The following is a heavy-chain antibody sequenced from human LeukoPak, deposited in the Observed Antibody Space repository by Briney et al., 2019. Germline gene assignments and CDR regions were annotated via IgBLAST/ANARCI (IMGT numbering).Heavy chain of an antibody. V-gene: IGHV3-48*01. CDR1: GFTFSSYS. J-gene: IGHJ4*02. CDR3: ARDRSRGSIAAAGTEDY. Sequence: PGGSLRLSCAASGFTFSSYSMNWVRQAPGKGLEWVSYISSSSSTIYYADSVKGRFTISRDNAKNSLYLQMNSLRAEDTAVYYCARDRSRGSIAAAGTEDYWGQGTLVTVSS. D-gene: IGHD6-13*01. CDR2: ISSSSSTI.